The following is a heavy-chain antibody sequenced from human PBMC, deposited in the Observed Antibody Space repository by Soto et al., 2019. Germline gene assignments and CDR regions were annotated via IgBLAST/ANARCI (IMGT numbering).Heavy chain of an antibody. V-gene: IGHV4-39*02. J-gene: IGHJ4*02. D-gene: IGHD6-13*01. Sequence: PSETLSLTCTVSGGSIGSSSYYWGWIRQPPGKGLEWIGTTSYSGTTYHNPSLKSRVTISVDTSKTHFSLNLSSVTAADTAVYYCARNRHPLRHSNTWYFDYWGQGSLVT. CDR3: ARNRHPLRHSNTWYFDY. CDR2: TSYSGTT. CDR1: GGSIGSSSYY.